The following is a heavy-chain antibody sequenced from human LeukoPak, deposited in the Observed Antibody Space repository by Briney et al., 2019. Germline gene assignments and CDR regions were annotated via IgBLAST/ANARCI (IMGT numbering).Heavy chain of an antibody. J-gene: IGHJ3*02. V-gene: IGHV3-48*01. CDR2: ISSSSSTI. CDR1: GFTFSSYS. D-gene: IGHD3-22*01. Sequence: GGSLRLSCAASGFTFSSYSMNWVRQAPGKGLEWVSYISSSSSTIYYADSVKGRFTISRDNAKNSLYLQMNSLRAEDTAVYYSARDRSSGYWSPNDAFDIWGQGTMVTVSS. CDR3: ARDRSSGYWSPNDAFDI.